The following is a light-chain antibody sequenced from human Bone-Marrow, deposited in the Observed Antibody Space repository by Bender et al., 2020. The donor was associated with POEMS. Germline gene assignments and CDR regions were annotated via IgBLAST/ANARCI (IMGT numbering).Light chain of an antibody. CDR2: EVI. CDR3: CSYVGSYSWV. CDR1: TSDVGSYKL. Sequence: QSALTQPASVSGSPGQSIAISCTGTTSDVGSYKLVSWYQHFPGKAPKLIIYEVIKRPSGVSNRFSGSKSGNTASLTISGLQAEDEADYYCCSYVGSYSWVFGGGTKVTVL. V-gene: IGLV2-23*02. J-gene: IGLJ3*02.